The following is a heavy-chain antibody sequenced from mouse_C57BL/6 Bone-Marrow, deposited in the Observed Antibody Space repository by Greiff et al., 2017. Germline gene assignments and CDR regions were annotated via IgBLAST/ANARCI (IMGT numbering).Heavy chain of an antibody. Sequence: QVQLQQPGAELVKPGASVKLSCKASGYTFTSYWMHWVTQRPGQGLEWIGMIHPNSGSTNYNEKFKSKATLTVDKSSSTAYMQLSSLTSEDSAVYYCARGLYGNYDYAMDYWGQGTSVTVSS. D-gene: IGHD2-1*01. J-gene: IGHJ4*01. CDR2: IHPNSGST. V-gene: IGHV1-64*01. CDR1: GYTFTSYW. CDR3: ARGLYGNYDYAMDY.